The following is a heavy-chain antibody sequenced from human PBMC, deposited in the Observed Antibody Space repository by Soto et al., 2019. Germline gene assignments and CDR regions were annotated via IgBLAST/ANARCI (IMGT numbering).Heavy chain of an antibody. V-gene: IGHV5-10-1*01. J-gene: IGHJ5*02. CDR1: GYSFTSYW. CDR3: ARLRALGYCSGSSCYGFDP. D-gene: IGHD2-15*01. Sequence: PGESLKISCKGSGYSFTSYWISWVRQMPGKGLEWMGRIDPSDSYTNYSPSFQGHVTISADKSISTAYLQWSSLKASDTAMYYCARLRALGYCSGSSCYGFDPWGQGTRVTVSS. CDR2: IDPSDSYT.